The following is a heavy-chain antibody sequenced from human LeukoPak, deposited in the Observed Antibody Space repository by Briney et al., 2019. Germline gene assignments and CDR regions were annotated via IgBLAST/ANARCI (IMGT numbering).Heavy chain of an antibody. CDR2: INPDGTVT. CDR3: VRDSPSGFFDL. V-gene: IGHV3-74*01. Sequence: PGGSLRLSCVPSGFTFSSYWMHWVRQAPGKGLVWVSRINPDGTVTTYADSVKGRFTISRDNAKNTLYLQMNSLRVEDTAVYYCVRDSPSGFFDLWGRGTLVTVSS. J-gene: IGHJ2*01. D-gene: IGHD6-19*01. CDR1: GFTFSSYW.